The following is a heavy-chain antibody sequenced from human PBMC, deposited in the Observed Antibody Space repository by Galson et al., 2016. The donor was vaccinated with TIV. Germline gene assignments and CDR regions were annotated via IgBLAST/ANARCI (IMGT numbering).Heavy chain of an antibody. D-gene: IGHD5-18*01. Sequence: SVKVSCKASGGSFSTHTFNWVRQAPGQGLEWMGGIVPLFRTTNYAQKFQGRVTFTADESSSTAYMEVSRLTSEDTAVYYCAKDRNTALDTYYYYYGMDVWGQGTTVTVSS. CDR1: GGSFSTHT. V-gene: IGHV1-69*13. CDR2: IVPLFRTT. J-gene: IGHJ6*02. CDR3: AKDRNTALDTYYYYYGMDV.